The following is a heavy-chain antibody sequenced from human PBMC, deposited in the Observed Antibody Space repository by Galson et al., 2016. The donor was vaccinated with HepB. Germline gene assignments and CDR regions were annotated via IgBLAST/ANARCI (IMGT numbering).Heavy chain of an antibody. CDR2: INAGNGNI. CDR3: ARDSGYDSFFDN. D-gene: IGHD5-12*01. Sequence: SVKVSCKASGYTFTTYALHWVRQAPGQRLEWMGWINAGNGNIKYSLTFQGRVTITRNTSASTTYMELSSLRSEDTAIYYCARDSGYDSFFDNWGQGTLVTVSS. J-gene: IGHJ4*02. CDR1: GYTFTTYA. V-gene: IGHV1-3*01.